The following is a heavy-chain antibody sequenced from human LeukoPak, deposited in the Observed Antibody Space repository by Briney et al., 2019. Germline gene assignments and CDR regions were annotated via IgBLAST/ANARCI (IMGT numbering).Heavy chain of an antibody. Sequence: ASVKVSCKASGYTFISYGISWVRQAPGQGLEWMGCISADNSNTNYAQNLQGRVTMTTDTSTNTAYMELRSLSSDDTAVYYCARVGPWVNPDYYYYYMDVWGKGTTVTVSS. CDR2: ISADNSNT. CDR1: GYTFISYG. V-gene: IGHV1-18*01. D-gene: IGHD1-14*01. CDR3: ARVGPWVNPDYYYYYMDV. J-gene: IGHJ6*03.